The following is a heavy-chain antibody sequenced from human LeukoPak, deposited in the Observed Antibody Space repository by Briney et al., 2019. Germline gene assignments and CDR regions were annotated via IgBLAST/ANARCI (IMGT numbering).Heavy chain of an antibody. Sequence: SETLSLTCTVSGGSIRSYYWSWIRQPPGKGLEWIGYIYYSGNTKYNPSLKSRVTISVDTSKNQFSLKLSSVTAADTAVYYCARLVGSSWYHEVLLGRDYWGQGTLVTVSS. V-gene: IGHV4-59*08. J-gene: IGHJ4*02. CDR2: IYYSGNT. CDR3: ARLVGSSWYHEVLLGRDY. CDR1: GGSIRSYY. D-gene: IGHD6-13*01.